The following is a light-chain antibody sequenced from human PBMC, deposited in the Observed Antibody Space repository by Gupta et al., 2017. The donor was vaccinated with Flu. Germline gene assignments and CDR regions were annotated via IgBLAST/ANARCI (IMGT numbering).Light chain of an antibody. CDR2: RNN. J-gene: IGLJ3*02. CDR1: Y. Sequence: YVYWYQQLPGPAPNLLIYRNNPRPSAVPDRFSGSKSGTSAALAISGLRSEDEADYYCAAWDDSRSVWVFGGGTKLTVL. V-gene: IGLV1-47*01. CDR3: AAWDDSRSVWV.